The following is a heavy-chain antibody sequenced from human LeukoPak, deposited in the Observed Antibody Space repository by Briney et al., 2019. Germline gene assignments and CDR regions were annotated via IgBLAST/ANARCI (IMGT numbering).Heavy chain of an antibody. CDR1: GESLNSCY. V-gene: IGHV4-34*01. CDR2: IYESGTT. J-gene: IGHJ5*02. CDR3: ARAARTQQRGSPSGYYYISFSRYNWFDP. Sequence: SETLSLTCAVYGESLNSCYWSWVRQPPGEGLEWIGEIYESGTTEYNPSLKSRVTISMVPSKQQFSLSLSSVTAADTAVYYCARAARTQQRGSPSGYYYISFSRYNWFDPWGQGTLVTVSS. D-gene: IGHD3-22*01.